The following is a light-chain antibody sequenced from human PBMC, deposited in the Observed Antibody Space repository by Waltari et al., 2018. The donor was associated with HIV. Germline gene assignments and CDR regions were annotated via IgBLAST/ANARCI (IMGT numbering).Light chain of an antibody. J-gene: IGLJ3*02. CDR2: RNN. V-gene: IGLV1-47*01. Sequence: QSVLTQPPSASGTPGQRVTISCSGSSSKIGSNYVFWYQKLPGTAPKLLIYRNNDRPSWVPDRFFGSKSGTSASLAISGLRSDDDADYYCAAWEDSLWVFGGGTKLTV. CDR1: SSKIGSNY. CDR3: AAWEDSLWV.